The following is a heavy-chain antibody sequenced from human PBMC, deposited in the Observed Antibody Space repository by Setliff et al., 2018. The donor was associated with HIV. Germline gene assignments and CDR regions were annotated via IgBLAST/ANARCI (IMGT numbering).Heavy chain of an antibody. CDR1: GYSINSGFS. CDR2: IYQSGSI. D-gene: IGHD6-19*01. CDR3: ARPRRVRSRAWYWFDI. Sequence: PSETLSLTCAASGYSINSGFSRAWIRQPPWQGPQWIGSIYQSGSIYYNPSLQSRVTISVDSSKNQFSLNLFSVTAADTAVYYCARPRRVRSRAWYWFDIWGQGTLVTVSS. V-gene: IGHV4-38-2*01. J-gene: IGHJ5*02.